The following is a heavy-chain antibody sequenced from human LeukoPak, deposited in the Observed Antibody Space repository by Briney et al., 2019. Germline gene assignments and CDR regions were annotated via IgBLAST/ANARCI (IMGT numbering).Heavy chain of an antibody. CDR2: IYPGDSDT. V-gene: IGHV5-51*01. Sequence: GESLKISCKGSGYSFTSYWIGWVRQMPGKGLEWMGIIYPGDSDTRYSPSFQGQVTISADKSISTAYLQWSRLKASDTAMYYCARQDSNYSDGMDVWGQGTTVTVSS. CDR1: GYSFTSYW. D-gene: IGHD4-11*01. J-gene: IGHJ6*02. CDR3: ARQDSNYSDGMDV.